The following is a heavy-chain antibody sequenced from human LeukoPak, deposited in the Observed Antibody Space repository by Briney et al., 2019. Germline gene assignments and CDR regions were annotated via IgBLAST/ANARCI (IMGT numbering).Heavy chain of an antibody. D-gene: IGHD7-27*01. V-gene: IGHV3-23*01. J-gene: IGHJ4*02. CDR2: TSGSGGST. CDR3: AKEKTGPYYFDY. Sequence: GGSLRLSCAASGFTFSSYAMSWVRQAPGKGLEWVSATSGSGGSTYYAGSVKGRFTISRDNSKNTPYLQMNSLRAEDPAVYYCAKEKTGPYYFDYGGQGALVTVSS. CDR1: GFTFSSYA.